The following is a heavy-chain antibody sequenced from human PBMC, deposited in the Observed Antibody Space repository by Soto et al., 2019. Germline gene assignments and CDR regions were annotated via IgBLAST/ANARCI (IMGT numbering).Heavy chain of an antibody. CDR1: GGSISSYY. CDR2: IYYSGST. CDR3: ARDGPLRGSGQGAYYDGMDV. J-gene: IGHJ6*02. Sequence: PSETLSLTCTVSGGSISSYYWSWIRQPPGKGLEWIGYIYYSGSTNYNPSLKSRVTISVDTSKNQCSLKLSSVTAADTAVYYCARDGPLRGSGQGAYYDGMDVWGQGTTVTVS. D-gene: IGHD3-10*01. V-gene: IGHV4-59*01.